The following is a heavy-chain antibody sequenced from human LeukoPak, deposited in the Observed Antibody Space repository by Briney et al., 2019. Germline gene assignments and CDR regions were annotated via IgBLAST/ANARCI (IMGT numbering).Heavy chain of an antibody. CDR3: ARTTVDYYDSSGYYSY. V-gene: IGHV1-18*01. J-gene: IGHJ4*02. Sequence: ASAKVSCKASGYTFTSYGISWVRQAPGQGLEWMGWISAYNGNTNYAQKLQGRVTMTTDTSTSTAYMGLRSLRSDDTAVYYCARTTVDYYDSSGYYSYWGQGTLVTVSS. CDR2: ISAYNGNT. D-gene: IGHD3-22*01. CDR1: GYTFTSYG.